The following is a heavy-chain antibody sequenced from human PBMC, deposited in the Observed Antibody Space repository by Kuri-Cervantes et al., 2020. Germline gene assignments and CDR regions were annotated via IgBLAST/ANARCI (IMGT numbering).Heavy chain of an antibody. CDR2: IRSKAYGGTT. D-gene: IGHD3-3*01. Sequence: SLKISCAASGFTFSSYWMSWVRQAPGKGLEWVGFIRSKAYGGTTEYAASVKGRFTISRDDSKSIAYLQMNSLKTEDTAVYYCTRGGYDFWSGYSHYYYMDVWGKGTTVTVSS. CDR3: TRGGYDFWSGYSHYYYMDV. CDR1: GFTFSSYW. V-gene: IGHV3-49*04. J-gene: IGHJ6*03.